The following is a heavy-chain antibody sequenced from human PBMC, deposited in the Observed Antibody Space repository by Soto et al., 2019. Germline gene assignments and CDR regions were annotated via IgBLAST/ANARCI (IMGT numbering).Heavy chain of an antibody. CDR3: VREVGIVFTYDYFVH. CDR1: GYTLTSYY. CDR2: IDPSSGSS. D-gene: IGHD3-22*01. V-gene: IGHV1-46*01. J-gene: IGHJ4*02. Sequence: QVQLVQSGAEVKEPGASVRVSCKASGYTLTSYYLHWVRQAPGQGPEWMGRIDPSSGSSTYAQNFQCRVTMPRDTSTRTVYMDMLSLRSEDTAVYYCVREVGIVFTYDYFVHGGQGPLVTVSS.